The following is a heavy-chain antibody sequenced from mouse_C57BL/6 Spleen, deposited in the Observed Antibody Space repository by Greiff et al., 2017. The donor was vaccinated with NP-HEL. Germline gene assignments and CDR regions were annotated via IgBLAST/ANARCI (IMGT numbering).Heavy chain of an antibody. CDR3: ARSIYDGYSHYFDY. V-gene: IGHV5-17*01. Sequence: EVKVVESGGGLVKPGGSLKLSCAASGFTFSDYGMHWVRQAPEKGLEWVAYISSGSSTIYYADTVKGRFTISRDNAKNTLFLQMTSLRSEDTAMYYCARSIYDGYSHYFDYWGQGTTLTVSS. CDR1: GFTFSDYG. D-gene: IGHD2-3*01. J-gene: IGHJ2*01. CDR2: ISSGSSTI.